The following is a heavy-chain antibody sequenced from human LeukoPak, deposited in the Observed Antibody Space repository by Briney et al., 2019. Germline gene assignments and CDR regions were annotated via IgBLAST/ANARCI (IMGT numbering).Heavy chain of an antibody. Sequence: PSETLSLTWVVSGDSITSGGYSWSWIRQPPGKGLGWVGYIYDSGIAFYNPSLKSRVTMSVDTSKNHFFLNLRSVTAADTAVYYCARRGGDMPARGFMDVWGKGTTVTVSS. J-gene: IGHJ6*03. CDR3: ARRGGDMPARGFMDV. V-gene: IGHV4-30-4*07. D-gene: IGHD3-16*01. CDR2: IYDSGIA. CDR1: GDSITSGGYS.